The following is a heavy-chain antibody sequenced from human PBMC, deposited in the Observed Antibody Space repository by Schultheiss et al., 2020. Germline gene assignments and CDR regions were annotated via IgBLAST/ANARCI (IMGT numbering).Heavy chain of an antibody. CDR3: ARIDPYYYYGMDD. CDR1: GDSISSGGYY. J-gene: IGHJ6*02. V-gene: IGHV4-61*02. Sequence: SETLSLTCTVSGDSISSGGYYWNWIRQPAGKGLEWIGRIYTSGSTNYNPSLRSRITISLDTSKNQFSLRLTSVTAADTAVYYCARIDPYYYYGMDDWGRGTTVTVYS. CDR2: IYTSGST.